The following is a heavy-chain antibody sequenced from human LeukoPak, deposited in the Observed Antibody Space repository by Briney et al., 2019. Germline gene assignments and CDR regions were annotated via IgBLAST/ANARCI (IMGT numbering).Heavy chain of an antibody. CDR3: VRDGRFDSACFDS. J-gene: IGHJ4*02. CDR2: FYSSGST. CDR1: GGSITKNGYY. Sequence: SEPLSLTCSVSGGSITKNGYYWGWIRQSPGKGLEWIGAFYSSGSTSSHSSLKSRVTISVDTSRTQLSLKLDSVTDTDTAVYYCVRDGRFDSACFDSWGPGILVTV. D-gene: IGHD6-19*01. V-gene: IGHV4-39*07.